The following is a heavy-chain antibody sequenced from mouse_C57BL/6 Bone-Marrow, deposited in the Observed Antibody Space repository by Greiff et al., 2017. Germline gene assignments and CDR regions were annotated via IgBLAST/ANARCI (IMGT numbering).Heavy chain of an antibody. CDR3: ARYGSTYWYFDV. V-gene: IGHV1-54*01. CDR1: GYAFTNYL. Sequence: VMLVESGAELVRPGTSVKVSCKASGYAFTNYLIEWVKQRPGQGLEWIGVINPGSGGTNYNEKFKGKATLTADKSSSTAYMQLSSLTSEDSAVYFCARYGSTYWYFDVWGTGTTVTVAS. CDR2: INPGSGGT. J-gene: IGHJ1*03. D-gene: IGHD1-1*01.